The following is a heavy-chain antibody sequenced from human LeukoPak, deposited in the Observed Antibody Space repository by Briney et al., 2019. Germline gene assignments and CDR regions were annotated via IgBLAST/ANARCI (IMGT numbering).Heavy chain of an antibody. CDR3: AGEQATYYDFWSGPTNWFDH. Sequence: SETLSLTCTVSGGSISSYYWSWIRQPAGKGLEWIGRIYTSGSTNYNPSLKSRVTMSVDTSKNQFSLKLSSVTAADTAVYYCAGEQATYYDFWSGPTNWFDHWGQGTLVTVSS. J-gene: IGHJ5*02. CDR1: GGSISSYY. D-gene: IGHD3-3*01. V-gene: IGHV4-4*07. CDR2: IYTSGST.